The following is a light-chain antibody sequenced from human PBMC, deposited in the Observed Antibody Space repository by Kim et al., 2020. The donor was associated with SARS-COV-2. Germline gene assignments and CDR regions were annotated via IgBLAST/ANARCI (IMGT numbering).Light chain of an antibody. Sequence: SVKLTCTLRSGHSSNGMAGHQQQPDNGSRYLRKLYSDCSHNKGDGIPDRFSGSSSGAERYLTIPSLQSEDEADYYCQTWGTGIRVFGGGTQLTVL. CDR2: LYSDCSH. V-gene: IGLV4-69*01. J-gene: IGLJ3*02. CDR3: QTWGTGIRV. CDR1: SGHSSNG.